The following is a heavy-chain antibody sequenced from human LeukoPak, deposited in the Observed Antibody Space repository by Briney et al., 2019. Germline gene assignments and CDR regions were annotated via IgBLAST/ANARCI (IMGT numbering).Heavy chain of an antibody. CDR2: ISVYNGNT. V-gene: IGHV1-18*01. J-gene: IGHJ4*02. CDR1: GYTFTSYG. D-gene: IGHD3-10*01. Sequence: ASVKVSCKGSGYTFTSYGISWVRQAPGQGLEWMGWISVYNGNTNYAQKFQGRVTMTTDTSTSTAYMELRSLRSDDTAVYYCASPADDYYGSATAFDYWGQGTLVTVSS. CDR3: ASPADDYYGSATAFDY.